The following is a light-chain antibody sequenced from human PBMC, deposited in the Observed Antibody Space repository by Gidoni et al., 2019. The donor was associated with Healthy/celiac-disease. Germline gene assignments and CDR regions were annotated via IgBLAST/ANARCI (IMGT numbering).Light chain of an antibody. CDR3: QQSYSTPLT. J-gene: IGKJ4*01. CDR1: QSISSY. CDR2: AAS. Sequence: DIQITQSPSSLSASVGDRVTITCRASQSISSYLNWYQQKPGKAPKLLIYAASSLQSGVPSRFSGSGSGTDFTLTIRSLQPEDFATYYCQQSYSTPLTFGGGTKVEIK. V-gene: IGKV1-39*01.